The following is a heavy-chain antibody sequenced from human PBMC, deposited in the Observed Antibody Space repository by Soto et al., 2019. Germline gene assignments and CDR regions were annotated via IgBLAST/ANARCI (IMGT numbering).Heavy chain of an antibody. Sequence: QVQLQQWGAGLLKPSETLSLTCAVFGGSVNSGNYYWSWIRQPPGKGLEWIGEMSHSGGTHFNPSLKSRGTISVDTAKNQFSLKMSSVTAADTAIYYCARVERGTATTVVDAFDIWGPGTMVTVSS. CDR1: GGSVNSGNYY. CDR3: ARVERGTATTVVDAFDI. V-gene: IGHV4-34*01. CDR2: MSHSGGT. J-gene: IGHJ3*02. D-gene: IGHD1-1*01.